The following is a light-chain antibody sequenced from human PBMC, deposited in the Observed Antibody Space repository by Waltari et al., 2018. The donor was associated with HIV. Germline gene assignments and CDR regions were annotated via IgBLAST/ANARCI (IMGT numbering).Light chain of an antibody. Sequence: DIQTTQSRSSLSASVGDRVTISCRASHDIRHDIAWYQQKPAKAPKSLIYAASSLQSGVPSRFSGSGSGTEFTLTISSLQPEDLATYYCLQHNNYPWTFGQGTKVEI. CDR3: LQHNNYPWT. V-gene: IGKV1-17*01. CDR2: AAS. CDR1: HDIRHD. J-gene: IGKJ1*01.